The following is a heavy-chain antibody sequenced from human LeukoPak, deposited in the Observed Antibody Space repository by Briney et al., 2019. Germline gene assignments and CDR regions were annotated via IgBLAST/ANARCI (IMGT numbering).Heavy chain of an antibody. CDR1: GFIFSTYW. V-gene: IGHV3-23*01. J-gene: IGHJ6*03. D-gene: IGHD3-3*01. CDR2: ISGSGGST. Sequence: PGGSLRLSCAASGFIFSTYWMSWVRQAPGKGLEWVSAISGSGGSTYYADSVKGRFTISRDNSKNTLYLQMNSLRAEDTAVYYCARHFLTSGFWSGYYDVVYDYYYYYMDVWGKGTTVTVSS. CDR3: ARHFLTSGFWSGYYDVVYDYYYYYMDV.